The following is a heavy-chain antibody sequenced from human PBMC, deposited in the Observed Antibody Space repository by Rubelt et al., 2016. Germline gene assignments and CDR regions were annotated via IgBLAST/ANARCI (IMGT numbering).Heavy chain of an antibody. Sequence: QVQLVQSGAVLKKPGASVKVSCKVSGDTLSVFSIHWVRQAPGKGLEWLGGFDGEDGETVYAQNYQGRLIMTEDTSTDTAYMERSRLTSADTAVYYCSTADSSSWYDATDTWGQGTMVTVSS. J-gene: IGHJ3*02. CDR1: GDTLSVFS. CDR3: STADSSSWYDATDT. CDR2: FDGEDGET. V-gene: IGHV1-24*01. D-gene: IGHD6-13*01.